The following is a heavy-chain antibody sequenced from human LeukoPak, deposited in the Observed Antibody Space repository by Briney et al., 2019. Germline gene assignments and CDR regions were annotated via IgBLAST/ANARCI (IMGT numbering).Heavy chain of an antibody. D-gene: IGHD6-13*01. CDR3: ARGQLVSGGDDY. J-gene: IGHJ4*02. CDR1: GGSISSYY. V-gene: IGHV4-4*07. Sequence: SSETLSLTCTVSGGSISSYYWSWIREPAGKGLERIGRIYTSGSTNYNPSLKSRVTMSVDTSKNQFSLKLSSVTAADTAVYYCARGQLVSGGDDYWGQGTLVTVSS. CDR2: IYTSGST.